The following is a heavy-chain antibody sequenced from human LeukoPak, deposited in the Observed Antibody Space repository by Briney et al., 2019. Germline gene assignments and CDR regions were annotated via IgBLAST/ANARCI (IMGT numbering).Heavy chain of an antibody. D-gene: IGHD1-26*01. CDR3: ARHLEYTGTPA. CDR1: GSSISSSNYY. V-gene: IGHV4-39*01. CDR2: IYYSGST. Sequence: SETLSLTCTVSGSSISSSNYYWGWIRQPPGQGLEWIGNIYYSGSTYSNPSLKSRVTISLDTPKNQFSLRLSSVTAADTAVYYCARHLEYTGTPAWGQGTLVTVSS. J-gene: IGHJ4*02.